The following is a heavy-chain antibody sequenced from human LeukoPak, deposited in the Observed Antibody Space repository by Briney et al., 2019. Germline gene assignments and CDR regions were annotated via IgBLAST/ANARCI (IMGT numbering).Heavy chain of an antibody. CDR2: ISYDGSNK. CDR1: GFTFSSYA. J-gene: IGHJ4*02. CDR3: ARVGTFDILTGHNGYYFDY. Sequence: PGRSLRLSCAASGFTFSSYAMHWVRQAPGKGLEWVAVISYDGSNKYYADSVKGRFTISRDNSKNTLYLQMNSLRAEDTAVYYCARVGTFDILTGHNGYYFDYWGQGTLVTVSS. D-gene: IGHD3-9*01. V-gene: IGHV3-30-3*01.